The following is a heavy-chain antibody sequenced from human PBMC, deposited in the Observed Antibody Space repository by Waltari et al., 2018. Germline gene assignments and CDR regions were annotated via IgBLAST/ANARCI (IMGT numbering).Heavy chain of an antibody. CDR1: GGAISSYY. J-gene: IGHJ4*02. D-gene: IGHD6-13*01. Sequence: QVQLQESGPGLVEPSETLSLTCTVSGGAISSYYWSWIRQPPGKGLEWIGYIYYSGSTNYNPSLKSRVTISVDTSKTQFSLKLSSVTAADTAVYYCARVGYSSSSEPHFDYWGQGTLVTVSS. CDR3: ARVGYSSSSEPHFDY. CDR2: IYYSGST. V-gene: IGHV4-59*01.